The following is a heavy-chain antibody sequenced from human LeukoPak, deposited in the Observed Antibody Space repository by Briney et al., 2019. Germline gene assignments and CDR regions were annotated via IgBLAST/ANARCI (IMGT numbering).Heavy chain of an antibody. V-gene: IGHV4-59*08. Sequence: SETLSLTCTVSGGSISSYYWSWIRQPPGKGLEWIGYIYYSGSTNYNPSLKSRVTISVDTSKNQFSLKLSSVTAADTAVYYCARVGVVVPAARWFDPWGQGTLVTVSS. CDR3: ARVGVVVPAARWFDP. CDR2: IYYSGST. CDR1: GGSISSYY. J-gene: IGHJ5*02. D-gene: IGHD2-2*01.